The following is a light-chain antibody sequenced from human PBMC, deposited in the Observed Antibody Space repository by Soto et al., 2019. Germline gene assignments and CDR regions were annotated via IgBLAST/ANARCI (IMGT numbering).Light chain of an antibody. Sequence: DIQMTQSPSSLSASVGDRVIISCRASQSISFSLNWYQQKPGTAPKLLIFATSTLKGGVPSRFSGSGSGTDFTLTISSLQPEDFATYFCQHSSSTPYTFGQGTKLEIK. CDR1: QSISFS. CDR3: QHSSSTPYT. J-gene: IGKJ2*01. V-gene: IGKV1-39*01. CDR2: ATS.